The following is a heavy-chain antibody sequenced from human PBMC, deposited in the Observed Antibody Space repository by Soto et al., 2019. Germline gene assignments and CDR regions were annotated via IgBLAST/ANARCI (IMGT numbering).Heavy chain of an antibody. V-gene: IGHV1-69*13. Sequence: GASVKVSCKASGGTFSSYAISWVRQAPGQGLEWMGGIIPIFGTANYAQKFQGRVTITADESTSTAYMELSSLRSEDTAVYYCARVVPLYSSSWYGLVNWGQGTLVTVSS. J-gene: IGHJ4*02. CDR2: IIPIFGTA. D-gene: IGHD6-13*01. CDR3: ARVVPLYSSSWYGLVN. CDR1: GGTFSSYA.